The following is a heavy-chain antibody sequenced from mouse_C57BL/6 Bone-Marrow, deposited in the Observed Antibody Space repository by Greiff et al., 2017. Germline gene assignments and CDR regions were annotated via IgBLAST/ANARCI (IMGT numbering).Heavy chain of an antibody. V-gene: IGHV14-3*01. CDR2: IDPANGNT. J-gene: IGHJ2*01. CDR3: ARGDGY. D-gene: IGHD2-3*01. Sequence: EVQLQESVAELVRPGASVKLSCTASGFNFKNTYMHWVKQRPEQGLEWIGRIDPANGNTKYAPKFQGKATITADTSSNTAYLQLSSLTSEDTAIYYYARGDGYWGQGTTLTVSS. CDR1: GFNFKNTY.